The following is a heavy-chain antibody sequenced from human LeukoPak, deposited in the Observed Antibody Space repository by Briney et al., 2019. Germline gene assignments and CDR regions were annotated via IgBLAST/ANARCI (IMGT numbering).Heavy chain of an antibody. V-gene: IGHV3-30*18. J-gene: IGHJ4*02. CDR3: AKGLGCCSGGSCYSTLWY. D-gene: IGHD2-15*01. Sequence: PGGSLRLSCAASGFTFSSYGMHWVRQAPGKGLEWVAVISYDGSNKYYADSVKGRFTITRDNSKNTLYLQMNSLRAEDTAVYYCAKGLGCCSGGSCYSTLWYWGQGTLVTVSS. CDR2: ISYDGSNK. CDR1: GFTFSSYG.